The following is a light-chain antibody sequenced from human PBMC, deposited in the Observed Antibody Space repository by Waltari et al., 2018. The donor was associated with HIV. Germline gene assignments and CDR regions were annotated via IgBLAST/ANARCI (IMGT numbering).Light chain of an antibody. J-gene: IGKJ4*01. CDR1: QGIQTW. V-gene: IGKV1-12*01. CDR2: AAS. CDR3: QQAKSFPHT. Sequence: DIQMAQSPSSVSASVGDRVTIPCRASQGIQTWLAWYQQRPAKAPTLLVYAASRLQSGVPARFNGSGSGLDFTLTITDFQPDDSAIYYCQQAKSFPHTFGGGTRVEI.